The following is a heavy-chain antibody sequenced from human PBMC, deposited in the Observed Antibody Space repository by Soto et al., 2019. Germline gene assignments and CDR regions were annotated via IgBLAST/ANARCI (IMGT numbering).Heavy chain of an antibody. CDR3: ASSRYNKYYFDY. D-gene: IGHD1-1*01. V-gene: IGHV3-30-3*01. J-gene: IGHJ4*02. CDR2: ISYDGSNK. CDR1: GFTFSSYA. Sequence: SLRLSCAASGFTFSSYAMHWVRQAPGKGLEWVAVISYDGSNKYYADSVKGRFTISRDNSKNTLYLQMNSLRAEDTAVYYCASSRYNKYYFDYWGQGTMVTVYS.